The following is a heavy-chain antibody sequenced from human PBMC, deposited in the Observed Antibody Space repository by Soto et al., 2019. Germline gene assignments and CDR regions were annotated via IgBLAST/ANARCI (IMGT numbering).Heavy chain of an antibody. CDR3: ARDPKYSSSWSGGFDP. CDR1: GYTFTSYA. Sequence: QVQLVQSGAEVKKPGASVKVSCKASGYTFTSYAMHWVRQAPGQRLEWMGWINAGNGNTKYSQKFRGRVTITRDTSASTAYMELSSLRSEDTAVYYCARDPKYSSSWSGGFDPWGQGTLVTVSS. CDR2: INAGNGNT. D-gene: IGHD6-13*01. V-gene: IGHV1-3*01. J-gene: IGHJ5*02.